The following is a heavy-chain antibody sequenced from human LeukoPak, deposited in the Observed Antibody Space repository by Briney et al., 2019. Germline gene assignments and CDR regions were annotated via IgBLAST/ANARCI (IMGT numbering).Heavy chain of an antibody. D-gene: IGHD1-26*01. CDR1: GGSLSSYY. V-gene: IGHV4-59*12. CDR3: ARGLKYSGTYGWFDP. J-gene: IGHJ5*02. CDR2: IYYSGYT. Sequence: PSETLSLTCTVSGGSLSSYYWSWIRQPPGKGLEWIGYIYYSGYTKYNPSLKSRVTMSVDTSKNQFSLKLSSVTAADTAVYYCARGLKYSGTYGWFDPWGQGTPVTVSS.